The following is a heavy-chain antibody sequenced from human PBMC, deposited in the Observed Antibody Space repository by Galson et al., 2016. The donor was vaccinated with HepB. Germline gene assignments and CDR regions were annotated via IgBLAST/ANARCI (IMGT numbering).Heavy chain of an antibody. CDR3: ARDDDYVWGTYRYTRTVPQYYFDY. D-gene: IGHD3-16*02. J-gene: IGHJ4*02. V-gene: IGHV3-30-3*01. Sequence: RQAPGKGLEWVAVISFDGSNNFYADSVKGRFTISRDNSKNTLYLQMNSLRAEDTAVYYCARDDDYVWGTYRYTRTVPQYYFDYWGQGTLVTVSS. CDR2: ISFDGSNN.